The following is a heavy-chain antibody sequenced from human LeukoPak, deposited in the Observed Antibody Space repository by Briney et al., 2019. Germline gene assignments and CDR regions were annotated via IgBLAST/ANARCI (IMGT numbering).Heavy chain of an antibody. CDR1: GYTFTNYW. Sequence: PGESLKISCKGSGYTFTNYWIGWVRQMPGKGLEWMGIIYPGDSDTRYSPSFQGQVTISADKSISTAYLQWSSLKASDTAMYYCARARYCSGGSCPGFDYWGQGTLVTVSS. CDR3: ARARYCSGGSCPGFDY. J-gene: IGHJ4*02. V-gene: IGHV5-51*01. D-gene: IGHD2-15*01. CDR2: IYPGDSDT.